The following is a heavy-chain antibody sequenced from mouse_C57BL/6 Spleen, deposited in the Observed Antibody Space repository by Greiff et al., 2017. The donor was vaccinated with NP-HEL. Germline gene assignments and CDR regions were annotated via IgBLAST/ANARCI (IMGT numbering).Heavy chain of an antibody. J-gene: IGHJ1*03. D-gene: IGHD1-1*01. CDR1: GFTFSDYY. V-gene: IGHV5-12*01. CDR2: ISNGGGST. CDR3: ARQHNYGSSYDWYFDV. Sequence: EVQRVESGGGLVQPGGSLKLSCAASGFTFSDYYMYWVRQTPEKRLEWVAYISNGGGSTYYPATVKGRFTISRDNAKNTLYLQMSRLRSEDTAMYYCARQHNYGSSYDWYFDVWGTGTTVTVSS.